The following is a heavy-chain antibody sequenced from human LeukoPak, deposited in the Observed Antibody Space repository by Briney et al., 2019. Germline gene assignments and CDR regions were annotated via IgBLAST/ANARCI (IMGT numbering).Heavy chain of an antibody. Sequence: GGSLRLSCAASGLTFSSFWMSWVRQAPGKGLEWVVNIKRDGGDKYYVDSVKGRFSISRDNAKNSLYLHMNSLRAEDTAVYYCARGDEYTTSPWGQGTLVTVSS. D-gene: IGHD2-2*02. CDR1: GLTFSSFW. J-gene: IGHJ4*02. V-gene: IGHV3-7*05. CDR2: IKRDGGDK. CDR3: ARGDEYTTSP.